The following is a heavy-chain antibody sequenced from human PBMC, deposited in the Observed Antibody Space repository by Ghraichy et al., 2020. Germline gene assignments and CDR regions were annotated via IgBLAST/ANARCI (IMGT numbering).Heavy chain of an antibody. CDR1: GYTFTSYY. J-gene: IGHJ6*03. Sequence: ASVKVSCKASGYTFTSYYMHWVRQAPGQGLEWMGIINPSGGSTSYAQKFQGRVTMTRDTSTSTVYMELSSLRSEDTAVYYCARDFFRSSRGYYYYMDVWGKGTTVTVSS. D-gene: IGHD6-6*01. V-gene: IGHV1-46*03. CDR3: ARDFFRSSRGYYYYMDV. CDR2: INPSGGST.